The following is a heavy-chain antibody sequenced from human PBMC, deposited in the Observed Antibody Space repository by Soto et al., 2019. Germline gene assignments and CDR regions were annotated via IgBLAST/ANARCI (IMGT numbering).Heavy chain of an antibody. CDR2: ISAYNGDT. D-gene: IGHD1-26*01. CDR1: GYTFTSYG. J-gene: IGHJ4*02. CDR3: ARDAPGWELLGGAFDY. V-gene: IGHV1-18*01. Sequence: GASVKVSCKASGYTFTSYGISWVRQAPGQGLEWMGWISAYNGDTNYAQKLQGRVTMTTDTSTSTAYMELRSLRSDDTAVYYCARDAPGWELLGGAFDYWGQGTLVTVSS.